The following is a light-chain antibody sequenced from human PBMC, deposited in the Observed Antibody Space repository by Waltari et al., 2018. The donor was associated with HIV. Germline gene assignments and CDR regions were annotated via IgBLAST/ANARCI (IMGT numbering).Light chain of an antibody. Sequence: QSVLTQPPSASGTPGQTVTISCSGSSSNIGNDNVYWYQQLPGMTPKLLIYKNYQRPAGVPDRFAGSNVGTSPSLAISGLRSEDEADYYCVGWDGSLSGYVFGAGTKVTVL. CDR2: KNY. V-gene: IGLV1-47*01. CDR1: SSNIGNDN. J-gene: IGLJ1*01. CDR3: VGWDGSLSGYV.